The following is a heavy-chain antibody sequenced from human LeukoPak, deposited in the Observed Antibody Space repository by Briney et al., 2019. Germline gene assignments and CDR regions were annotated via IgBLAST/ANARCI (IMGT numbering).Heavy chain of an antibody. CDR1: GGSISSYY. D-gene: IGHD3-9*01. CDR2: IYYSGST. J-gene: IGHJ2*01. Sequence: SETLSLTCTVSGGSISSYYRSWIRQPPGKGLEWIGYIYYSGSTNYNPSLKSRVTISVDTSKNQFSLKLSSVTAADTAVYYCASLNNYFDWDGYFDLWGRGTLVTVSS. CDR3: ASLNNYFDWDGYFDL. V-gene: IGHV4-59*01.